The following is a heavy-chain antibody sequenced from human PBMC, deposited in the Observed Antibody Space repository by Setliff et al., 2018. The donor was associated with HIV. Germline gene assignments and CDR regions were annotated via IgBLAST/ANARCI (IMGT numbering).Heavy chain of an antibody. J-gene: IGHJ4*02. D-gene: IGHD3-10*01. Sequence: ASVKVSCKASGYTLTTYAISWVRQAPGQGLEWMGWMNPNSGNTGYAQKFQGRVTMTRNTSISTAYMELSSLRSEDTAVYYCARYMVRGVTEWGYWGQGTLVTVSS. CDR2: MNPNSGNT. CDR1: GYTLTTYA. V-gene: IGHV1-8*02. CDR3: ARYMVRGVTEWGY.